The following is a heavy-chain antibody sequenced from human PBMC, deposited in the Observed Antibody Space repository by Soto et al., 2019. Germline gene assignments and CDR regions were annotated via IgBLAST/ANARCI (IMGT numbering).Heavy chain of an antibody. CDR2: TSFDGSNE. V-gene: IGHV3-30-3*01. Sequence: QVQLVESGGGVVQPGRSLRLSCAASGFTFTGFAMYWVRQAPGKGLEWVAVTSFDGSNEYYADFVEGRFTISRDNSKNTLYLQMNRLRAEDTAVYYCARVTGFYGSGEIDYWGQGTLVTVSS. D-gene: IGHD3-10*01. CDR1: GFTFTGFA. J-gene: IGHJ4*02. CDR3: ARVTGFYGSGEIDY.